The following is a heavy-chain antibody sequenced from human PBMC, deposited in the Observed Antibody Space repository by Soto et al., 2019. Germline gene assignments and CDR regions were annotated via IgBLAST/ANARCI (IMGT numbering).Heavy chain of an antibody. CDR2: IQYSGSA. V-gene: IGHV4-59*01. Sequence: QVQLQESGPGLAKPSETLTLTCTVSGGSIRSYHWSWIRHLPGLGLEWIGHIQYSGSANYNPSLKSRVTMSVDASRNQVSLKLSSVTAADTAVYYCARDYYYDSRGFPGAYYYGMDVWGQGTTVTVSS. CDR3: ARDYYYDSRGFPGAYYYGMDV. J-gene: IGHJ6*02. D-gene: IGHD3-22*01. CDR1: GGSIRSYH.